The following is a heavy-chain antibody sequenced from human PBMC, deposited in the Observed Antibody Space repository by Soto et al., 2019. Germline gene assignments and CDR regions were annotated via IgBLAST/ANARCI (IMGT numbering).Heavy chain of an antibody. V-gene: IGHV3-33*01. CDR2: IWYDGTRK. J-gene: IGHJ5*01. CDR3: ARTARDVVVVVTAINWFDS. Sequence: QVQLVESGGGVAQPGRSLRLSCAASGFTFRNYGMHWVRQAPGKGLEWVAFIWYDGTRKDYSDSVKGRFTISRDNSNNTLYLQMESLGADDTAVYYCARTARDVVVVVTAINWFDSWGQGTRVTLSS. D-gene: IGHD2-15*01. CDR1: GFTFRNYG.